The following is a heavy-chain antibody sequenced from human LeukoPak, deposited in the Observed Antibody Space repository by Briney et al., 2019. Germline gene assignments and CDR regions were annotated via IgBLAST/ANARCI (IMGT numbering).Heavy chain of an antibody. Sequence: SETLSLTCTVSGGSISSYYWSWIRQPPGKGPEWIGYIYYSGSTNYNPSLKSRVTISVDTSKNQFSLKLSSVTAADTAVHYCAREGRGYSFQNWYFDLWGRGTLVTVSS. CDR1: GGSISSYY. D-gene: IGHD5-12*01. CDR3: AREGRGYSFQNWYFDL. CDR2: IYYSGST. V-gene: IGHV4-59*01. J-gene: IGHJ2*01.